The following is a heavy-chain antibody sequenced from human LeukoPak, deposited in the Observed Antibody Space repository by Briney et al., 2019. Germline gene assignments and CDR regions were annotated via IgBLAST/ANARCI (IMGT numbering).Heavy chain of an antibody. Sequence: SETLSLTCTVSGGSISSSSYYWGWIRQPPGKGLEWIGSIYYGGSTYYNPSLKSRVTISVDTSKNQFSLELSSVTAADTAVYYCARTTVTIKVDYYYYMDVWGKGTTVTVSS. CDR1: GGSISSSSYY. CDR2: IYYGGST. CDR3: ARTTVTIKVDYYYYMDV. V-gene: IGHV4-39*01. D-gene: IGHD4-11*01. J-gene: IGHJ6*03.